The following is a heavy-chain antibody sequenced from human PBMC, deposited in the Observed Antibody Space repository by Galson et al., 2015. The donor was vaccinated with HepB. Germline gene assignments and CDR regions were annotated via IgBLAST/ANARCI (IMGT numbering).Heavy chain of an antibody. D-gene: IGHD6-6*01. Sequence: SLRLSCAASGFTFDDYAMHWVRQAPGKSLEWVSGISWNSGSIGYTDSVKGRFTISRDNAKNSLYLQMNSLRAEDTALYYCAKDIKGGWQLASFDYWGQGTLVTVSS. V-gene: IGHV3-9*01. CDR3: AKDIKGGWQLASFDY. CDR1: GFTFDDYA. CDR2: ISWNSGSI. J-gene: IGHJ4*02.